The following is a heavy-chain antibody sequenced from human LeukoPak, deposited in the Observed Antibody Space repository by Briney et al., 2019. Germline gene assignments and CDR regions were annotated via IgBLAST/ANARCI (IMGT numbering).Heavy chain of an antibody. D-gene: IGHD6-13*01. CDR2: IYYSGST. Sequence: SETLSLTCTVSGGSISSSSYYWGWIRQPPGKGLEWIGSIYYSGSTYYNPSLKSRVTISVDTSKNQFSLKLSSVTAADTAVYYCASSGIAAAGNGFDYWGQGTLVTVSS. CDR3: ASSGIAAAGNGFDY. V-gene: IGHV4-39*01. CDR1: GGSISSSSYY. J-gene: IGHJ4*02.